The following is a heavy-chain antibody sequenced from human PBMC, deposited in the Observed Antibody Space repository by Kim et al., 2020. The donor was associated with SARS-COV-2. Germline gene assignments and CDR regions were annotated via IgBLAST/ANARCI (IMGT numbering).Heavy chain of an antibody. V-gene: IGHV4-34*01. CDR3: ARGRNFPTDVMTTVTTTGDY. J-gene: IGHJ4*02. CDR1: GGSFSGYY. Sequence: SETLSLTCAVYGGSFSGYYWSWIRQPPGKGLEWIGEINHSGSTNYNPSLKSRVTISVDTSKNQFSLKLSSVTAADTAVYYCARGRNFPTDVMTTVTTTGDYWGQGTLVTVSS. CDR2: INHSGST. D-gene: IGHD4-17*01.